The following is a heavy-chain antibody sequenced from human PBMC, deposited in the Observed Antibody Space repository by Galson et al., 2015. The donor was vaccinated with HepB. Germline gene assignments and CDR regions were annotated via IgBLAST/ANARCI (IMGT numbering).Heavy chain of an antibody. D-gene: IGHD3-10*01. J-gene: IGHJ3*02. CDR2: ISKGGDII. CDR1: GLTFSRYA. CDR3: ARVSLRAFDI. V-gene: IGHV3-48*01. Sequence: CAASGLTFSRYAMNWVRQAPGKGLEWVSYISKGGDIIFYADSVKGRFTISRDTAQNSVSLLMNNLRADDTAVYYCARVSLRAFDIWGQGTLVTVSS.